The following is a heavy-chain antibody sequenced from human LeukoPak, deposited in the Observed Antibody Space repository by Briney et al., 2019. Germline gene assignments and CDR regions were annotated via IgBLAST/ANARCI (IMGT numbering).Heavy chain of an antibody. D-gene: IGHD6-13*01. V-gene: IGHV4-59*01. Sequence: SETLSLTCTVSGGSISSYYWSWIRKPQRQGLERLGHSYYSWSTKYNPSRESLVSMAVDTYKNQFSLNLRSVTAADTTLYYCERGVASSWRRGFDPWGQGTLVTVSS. CDR2: SYYSWST. J-gene: IGHJ5*02. CDR1: GGSISSYY. CDR3: ERGVASSWRRGFDP.